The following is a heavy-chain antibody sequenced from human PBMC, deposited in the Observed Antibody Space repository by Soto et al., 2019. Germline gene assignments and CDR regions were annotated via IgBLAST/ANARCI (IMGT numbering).Heavy chain of an antibody. D-gene: IGHD6-19*01. CDR1: GYTFTSYG. CDR2: ISAYNGNT. J-gene: IGHJ6*02. Sequence: QVQLVQSGAEVKKPGASVKVSCKASGYTFTSYGISWVRQAPGQGLEWMGWISAYNGNTNYAQKLQGRVTMTTDTSKSPAYRELRSLRADATAVDYGARAVGYYYGMDVWGQGTTVTVSS. V-gene: IGHV1-18*01. CDR3: ARAVGYYYGMDV.